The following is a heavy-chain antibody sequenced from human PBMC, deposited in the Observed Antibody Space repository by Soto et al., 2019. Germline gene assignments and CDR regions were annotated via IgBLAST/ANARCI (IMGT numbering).Heavy chain of an antibody. CDR3: ARSPSWETTVTPYYFDY. D-gene: IGHD4-4*01. Sequence: QVQLVQSGAKVKKPGASVKVSCKASRYTFISYDINWVRQATGQGLEWMGWMNPKSANTGYAQNFQGRVTMTRNTSISTAYMELSSLRSEDTAVYYCARSPSWETTVTPYYFDYWGQGTLVTVSS. V-gene: IGHV1-8*01. CDR1: RYTFISYD. CDR2: MNPKSANT. J-gene: IGHJ4*02.